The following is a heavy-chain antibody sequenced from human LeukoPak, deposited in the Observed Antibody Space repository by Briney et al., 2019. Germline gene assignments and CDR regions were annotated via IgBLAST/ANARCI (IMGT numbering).Heavy chain of an antibody. CDR2: IYFTGKT. V-gene: IGHV4-39*07. CDR3: ARVFSFYGGTYYGSRSLFDY. D-gene: IGHD3-10*01. Sequence: SETLSLTCTVSGGSTGSSSYYWGWICQPPGKELEWIGSIYFTGKTYYNPSLKSRVTISVDTSNNQFSLKLSSVTAADTAVYYCARVFSFYGGTYYGSRSLFDYWGRGTLVTVPS. J-gene: IGHJ4*02. CDR1: GGSTGSSSYY.